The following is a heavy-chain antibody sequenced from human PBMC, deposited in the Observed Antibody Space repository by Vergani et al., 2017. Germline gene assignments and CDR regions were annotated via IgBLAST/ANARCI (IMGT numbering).Heavy chain of an antibody. CDR3: ARDPLYSTTWPFLLLGMDV. J-gene: IGHJ6*02. CDR1: GGSISSGSYY. V-gene: IGHV4-61*02. D-gene: IGHD6-13*01. Sequence: QVQLQESGPGLVRPSQTLSLTCTVSGGSISSGSYYWSWFRQPAGKGLEWIGRFYTGGGTSYNPSLKSRVTISGDMSKNQLSLQPRSVTAADTAVYYCARDPLYSTTWPFLLLGMDVWGQGTTVTVSS. CDR2: FYTGGGT.